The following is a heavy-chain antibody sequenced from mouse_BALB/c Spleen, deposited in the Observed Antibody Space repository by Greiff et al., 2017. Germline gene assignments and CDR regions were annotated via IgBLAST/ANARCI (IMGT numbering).Heavy chain of an antibody. CDR1: GYASSSSW. CDR2: IYPGDGDT. V-gene: IGHV1-82*01. D-gene: IGHD1-2*01. Sequence: QVQLQQSGPELVKPGASVKISCKASGYASSSSWMNWVKQRPGQGLEWIGRIYPGDGDTNYNGKFKGKATLTADKSSSTAYMQLSSLTSVDSAVYFCAREGVTTATYAMDYWGQGTSVTVSS. J-gene: IGHJ4*01. CDR3: AREGVTTATYAMDY.